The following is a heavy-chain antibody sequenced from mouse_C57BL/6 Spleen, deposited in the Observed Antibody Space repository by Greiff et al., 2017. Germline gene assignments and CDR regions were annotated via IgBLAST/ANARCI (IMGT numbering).Heavy chain of an antibody. Sequence: EVQLQQSGAELVRPGASVKLSCTASGFNIKDDYMHWVKQRPEQGLEWIGWIDPENGDTEYASKFQGKATITADTSSNTAYLQLSSLTSEDTAVYYCTTTYYGSSYAMDYWGQGTSVTVSS. CDR3: TTTYYGSSYAMDY. D-gene: IGHD1-1*01. CDR2: IDPENGDT. J-gene: IGHJ4*01. CDR1: GFNIKDDY. V-gene: IGHV14-4*01.